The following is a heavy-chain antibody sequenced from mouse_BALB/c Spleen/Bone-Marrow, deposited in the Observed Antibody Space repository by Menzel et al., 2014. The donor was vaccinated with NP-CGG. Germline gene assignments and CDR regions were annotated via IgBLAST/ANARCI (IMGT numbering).Heavy chain of an antibody. CDR1: GFTFSDYY. Sequence: EVMLVESGGGLVQPGGSLKLSCATSGFTFSDYYMYWVRQTPEKRLEWVAYISNGGGSTYYPDTVKGRFTISRDNAKNNLYLQMSRLKSEDTAMYYCARGGIYYGMDYWGQGTSVTVSS. CDR3: ARGGIYYGMDY. J-gene: IGHJ4*01. CDR2: ISNGGGST. V-gene: IGHV5-12*02.